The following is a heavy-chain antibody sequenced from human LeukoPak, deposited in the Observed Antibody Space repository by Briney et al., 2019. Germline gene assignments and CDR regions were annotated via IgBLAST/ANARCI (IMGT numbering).Heavy chain of an antibody. V-gene: IGHV3-9*03. Sequence: GGSLRLSCAASGFTFSSYWMSWVRQAPGKGLEWVSGISWNSGSIGYADSVKGRFTISRDNAKNSLYLQMNSLRAEDMALYYCAKGQTRHRYSSSDYWGQGTLVTVSS. CDR2: ISWNSGSI. CDR1: GFTFSSYW. CDR3: AKGQTRHRYSSSDY. J-gene: IGHJ4*02. D-gene: IGHD6-6*01.